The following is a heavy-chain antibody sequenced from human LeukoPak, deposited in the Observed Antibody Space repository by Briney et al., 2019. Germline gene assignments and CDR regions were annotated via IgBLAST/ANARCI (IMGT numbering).Heavy chain of an antibody. CDR3: ARDGIAAAKFSNYYYMDV. CDR1: GFVFSTYW. D-gene: IGHD6-13*01. CDR2: IKQDGGEE. Sequence: GGSLRLSCAASGFVFSTYWMSWVRQAPGKGLEWVANIKQDGGEEHYVDSVKGRFTISRDNAKNSLYLQMNSLRAEDTAVYYCARDGIAAAKFSNYYYMDVWGKGTTVTVSS. V-gene: IGHV3-7*01. J-gene: IGHJ6*03.